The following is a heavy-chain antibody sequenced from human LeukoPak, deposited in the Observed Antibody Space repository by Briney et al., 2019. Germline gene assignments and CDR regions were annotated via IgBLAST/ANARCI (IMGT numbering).Heavy chain of an antibody. J-gene: IGHJ4*02. V-gene: IGHV1-18*04. CDR2: ISAYNGNT. CDR3: ARQGRGVTTYYFDY. CDR1: GYTFTSYG. Sequence: GASVKVSCKASGYTFTSYGISWVRQATGQGLEWMGWISAYNGNTNYAQKLQGRVTMTTDTSTSTAYMELRSLRSDDTAVYYCARQGRGVTTYYFDYWGQGTLVTVSS. D-gene: IGHD3-10*01.